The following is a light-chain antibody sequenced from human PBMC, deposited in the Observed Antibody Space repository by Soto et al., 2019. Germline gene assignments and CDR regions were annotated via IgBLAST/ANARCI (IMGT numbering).Light chain of an antibody. CDR3: SSYAGSNSYVV. J-gene: IGLJ2*01. V-gene: IGLV2-8*01. CDR2: GVS. Sequence: QSALTQPPSASGSPGQSVSISCTGTSSDIGAYNFVSWYQQHPGKAPRLMIYGVSKRPSGVPDRFSGSKSGNTASLTVSGLQAEDEADYYCSSYAGSNSYVVFGGGTKLTVL. CDR1: SSDIGAYNF.